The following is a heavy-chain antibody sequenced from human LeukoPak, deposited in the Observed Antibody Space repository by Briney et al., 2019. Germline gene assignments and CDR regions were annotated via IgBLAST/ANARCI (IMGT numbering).Heavy chain of an antibody. CDR1: SGSISSSTYY. V-gene: IGHV4-39*01. D-gene: IGHD5-12*01. CDR3: ARQAISGYDPPPFDS. Sequence: PSETLSLTCTVSSGSISSSTYYWGWIRQPPGKGLEWIGNLYYSGSTYYNPSLKSRVTISVDTSKNQFSLKLSSVTAADTAVYYCARQAISGYDPPPFDSWGQGTLVTVSS. CDR2: LYYSGST. J-gene: IGHJ4*02.